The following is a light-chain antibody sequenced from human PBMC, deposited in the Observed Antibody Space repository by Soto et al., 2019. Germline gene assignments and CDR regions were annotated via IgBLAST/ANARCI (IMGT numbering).Light chain of an antibody. Sequence: DIQLTQSPSFLSASVGDRVTITCRASQGIDNYLAWYQQKPGKAPKLLIFAASTLQSGVPSRFSGSGSDTEFTVTISSLQPEDFATYYCQHLSGYPRTFGQGTKLEI. CDR1: QGIDNY. V-gene: IGKV1-9*01. CDR2: AAS. CDR3: QHLSGYPRT. J-gene: IGKJ2*01.